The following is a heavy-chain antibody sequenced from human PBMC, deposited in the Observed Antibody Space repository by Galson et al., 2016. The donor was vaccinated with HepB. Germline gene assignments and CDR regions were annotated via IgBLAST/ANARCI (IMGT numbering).Heavy chain of an antibody. CDR1: GFTFSTFW. Sequence: SLRLSCAVSGFTFSTFWMSWVRQAPGKGLEWVANIKQDGSEICYMDSVKGRFTVSRDNAKNSLYLQMNSLRAEDTAVYYCARYNWKYAPCDNWGQGTLVTVS. V-gene: IGHV3-7*01. D-gene: IGHD1-7*01. CDR2: IKQDGSEI. CDR3: ARYNWKYAPCDN. J-gene: IGHJ4*02.